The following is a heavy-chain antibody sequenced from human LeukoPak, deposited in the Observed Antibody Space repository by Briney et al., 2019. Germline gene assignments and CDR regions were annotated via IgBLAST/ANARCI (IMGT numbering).Heavy chain of an antibody. CDR2: ISYDGGNK. J-gene: IGHJ6*02. Sequence: GRSLRLSCAASGFTFSSYAMHWVRQAPGKGLEWVAVISYDGGNKYYADSVKGRVTISRDTSKNTLYLQMNSLRAEDTAVYYCARERVVVPAATTNYCYYAMYASGAGATVTASS. CDR1: GFTFSSYA. CDR3: ARERVVVPAATTNYCYYAMYA. V-gene: IGHV3-30*04. D-gene: IGHD2-2*01.